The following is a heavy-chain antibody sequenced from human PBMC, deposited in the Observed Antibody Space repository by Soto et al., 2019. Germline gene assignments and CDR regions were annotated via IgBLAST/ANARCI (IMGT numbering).Heavy chain of an antibody. Sequence: TLSLTCTVSVGSISSGAYHWSWIRQHPVKGLEWIGYIYYSWSTYYNPSLNSRVTVSVDTSKNQFSLKLSSLTAADTAVYYCAREGYCSSTSCYDWFDPWGQGTLVTVSS. CDR1: VGSISSGAYH. D-gene: IGHD2-2*01. CDR2: IYYSWST. CDR3: AREGYCSSTSCYDWFDP. J-gene: IGHJ5*02. V-gene: IGHV4-31*03.